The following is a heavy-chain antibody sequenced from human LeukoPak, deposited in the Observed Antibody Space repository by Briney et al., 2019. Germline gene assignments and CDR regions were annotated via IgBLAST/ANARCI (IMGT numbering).Heavy chain of an antibody. CDR1: GFTFSSYE. CDR3: AELGITMIGGG. J-gene: IGHJ6*04. Sequence: GGSLRLSCAASGFTFSSYEMNWVRQAPGKGLEWVSYISSSGSTIYYADSVKGRFTISRDNAKNSLYLQMNSLRAEDTAVYYCAELGITMIGGGWGKGTTVTISS. V-gene: IGHV3-48*03. D-gene: IGHD3-10*02. CDR2: ISSSGSTI.